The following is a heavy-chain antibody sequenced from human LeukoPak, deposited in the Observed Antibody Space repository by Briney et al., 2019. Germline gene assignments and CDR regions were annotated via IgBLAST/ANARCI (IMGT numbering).Heavy chain of an antibody. J-gene: IGHJ4*02. Sequence: GGSLRLSCAASGFTVSSDYMSWVRQAPGKGLDWVSIIYTSGTTYYADSVKGRFTISRDNSKNTLYLQMNSLRAEDTAVYYCARGGSYFFSVDYWGQGTLVTVSS. CDR3: ARGGSYFFSVDY. CDR1: GFTVSSDY. V-gene: IGHV3-53*01. CDR2: IYTSGTT. D-gene: IGHD1-26*01.